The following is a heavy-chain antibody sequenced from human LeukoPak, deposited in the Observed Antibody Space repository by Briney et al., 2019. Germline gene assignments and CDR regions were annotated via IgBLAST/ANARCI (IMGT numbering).Heavy chain of an antibody. J-gene: IGHJ4*02. Sequence: PGGSLRLSCAASGFTFKNYGMHWVRQAPGKGLEWVALIQPNGNDKYYGDSVKGRFTVSRDNSKNTLYLQLNSLRAEDTALYYCAKRDCETEFDYWGQGTLVTVSS. CDR3: AKRDCETEFDY. D-gene: IGHD2-21*01. CDR1: GFTFKNYG. V-gene: IGHV3-30*02. CDR2: IQPNGNDK.